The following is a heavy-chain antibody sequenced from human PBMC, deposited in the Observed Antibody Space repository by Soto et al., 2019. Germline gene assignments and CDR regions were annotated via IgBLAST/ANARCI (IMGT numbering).Heavy chain of an antibody. J-gene: IGHJ4*02. D-gene: IGHD2-15*01. CDR2: INPSGGST. V-gene: IGHV1-46*01. CDR3: ATLQSRDALQDY. Sequence: ASVKVSCKASGYTFTSYYMHWVRQAPGQGLERMGIINPSGGSTSYAQKFQGRVTMTRDTSTSTVYMELSSLRSEDTAVYYCATLQSRDALQDYWGQGTLVTVSS. CDR1: GYTFTSYY.